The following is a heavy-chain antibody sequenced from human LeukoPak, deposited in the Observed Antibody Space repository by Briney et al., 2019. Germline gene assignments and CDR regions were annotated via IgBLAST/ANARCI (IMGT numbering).Heavy chain of an antibody. Sequence: SVKVSCKASGGTFSSYAISWVRQAPGQGLEWMGGIIPIFGTANYAQKFQSRVTITADESTSTAYMELSSLRSEDTAVYYCVKSGGYATAIRYFDLWGRGTLVTVSS. D-gene: IGHD2-21*02. CDR1: GGTFSSYA. CDR3: VKSGGYATAIRYFDL. J-gene: IGHJ2*01. V-gene: IGHV1-69*13. CDR2: IIPIFGTA.